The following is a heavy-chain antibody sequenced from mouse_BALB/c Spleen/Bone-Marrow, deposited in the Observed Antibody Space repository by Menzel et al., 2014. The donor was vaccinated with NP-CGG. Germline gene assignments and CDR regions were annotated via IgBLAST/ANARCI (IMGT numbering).Heavy chain of an antibody. V-gene: IGHV5-17*02. CDR1: GFTFSSFG. J-gene: IGHJ2*01. CDR3: ARSGSSSGYFDY. CDR2: ISSGSSTV. D-gene: IGHD1-1*01. Sequence: EVQGVESGGGLVQPGGSRKLSCAASGFTFSSFGMHWVRQAPEKGLEWVAYISSGSSTVYHADKVMGRFTISRDNPKNTLFLQMTSLRSEDTAMYYCARSGSSSGYFDYWGQGTTLTVSS.